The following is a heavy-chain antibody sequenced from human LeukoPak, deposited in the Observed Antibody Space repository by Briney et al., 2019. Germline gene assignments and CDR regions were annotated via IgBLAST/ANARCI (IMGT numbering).Heavy chain of an antibody. CDR1: GYTLTSYD. CDR3: ARENVLRFLEWVPRGAFDI. Sequence: ASVKVSCKASGYTLTSYDINWVRQATGQGLEWMGWMNPNSGRTGYAQNFQGRITITRNTSISTAYMELSSLRSEDTAVYYCARENVLRFLEWVPRGAFDIWGQGTMVTVSS. J-gene: IGHJ3*02. D-gene: IGHD3-3*01. V-gene: IGHV1-8*01. CDR2: MNPNSGRT.